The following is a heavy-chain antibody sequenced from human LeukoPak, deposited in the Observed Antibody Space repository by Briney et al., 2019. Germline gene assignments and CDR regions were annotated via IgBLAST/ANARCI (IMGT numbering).Heavy chain of an antibody. CDR3: ARSARLMKGVVEVTALDD. D-gene: IGHD3-3*01. CDR2: LRSSGSAF. Sequence: GGSLRLSCEGSGFTFRSYEMNWVRQAPGKGLEWIAYLRSSGSAFSYADSVKGRFTIARDNAKNSVYLEMNSLRADDTAVYYCARSARLMKGVVEVTALDDWGQGTLVTVSS. J-gene: IGHJ4*02. CDR1: GFTFRSYE. V-gene: IGHV3-48*03.